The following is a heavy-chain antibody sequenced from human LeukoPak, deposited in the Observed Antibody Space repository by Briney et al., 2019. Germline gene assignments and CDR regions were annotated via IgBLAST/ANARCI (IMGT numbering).Heavy chain of an antibody. J-gene: IGHJ3*01. V-gene: IGHV1-18*01. D-gene: IGHD6-19*01. CDR3: ARDAPQWRNAFDF. CDR2: VSAYNGDT. CDR1: GYTFTSCG. Sequence: ASVKVSCKASGYTFTSCGICWVRQAPGQGLEWMGWVSAYNGDTNYAQKFQGRVTMTTDTSTSTAYLELRSLRSDDTAVYYCARDAPQWRNAFDFWGHGTMVTV.